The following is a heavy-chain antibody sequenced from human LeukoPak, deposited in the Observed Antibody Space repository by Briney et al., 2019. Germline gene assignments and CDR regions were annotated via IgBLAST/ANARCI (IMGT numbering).Heavy chain of an antibody. V-gene: IGHV3-43*02. CDR3: AKEFGYCSGSSCYRYYYYMDV. CDR1: GFIFDDYA. Sequence: GGSLRLSCAASGFIFDDYAMHWVRQPPGKGLEWVSVISGDGGDTDYVDSVKGRFTISRDNSKDSLYLQMNSLRTEDTALYYCAKEFGYCSGSSCYRYYYYMDVWGKGTTVTVSS. D-gene: IGHD2-15*01. CDR2: ISGDGGDT. J-gene: IGHJ6*03.